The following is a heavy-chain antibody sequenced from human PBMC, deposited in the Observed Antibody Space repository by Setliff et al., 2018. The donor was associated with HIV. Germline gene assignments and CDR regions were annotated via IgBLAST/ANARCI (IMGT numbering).Heavy chain of an antibody. V-gene: IGHV3-66*02. Sequence: PGGSLRLSCAASGFSVSNYYMAWVRQAPGKGLEWVSTIYSVGTTYHADSVKGRFTLSRDNSKNTLFLQMNSLRPEDTAVFYCARLRLFSSALDYWGQGTLVTVSS. CDR3: ARLRLFSSALDY. D-gene: IGHD2-2*01. CDR1: GFSVSNYY. J-gene: IGHJ4*02. CDR2: IYSVGTT.